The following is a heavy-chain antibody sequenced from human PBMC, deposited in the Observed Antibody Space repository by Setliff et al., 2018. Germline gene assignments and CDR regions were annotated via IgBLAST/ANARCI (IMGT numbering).Heavy chain of an antibody. J-gene: IGHJ4*02. Sequence: SETLSLTCAVYGDSFSDYYWSWIRQPPGQGLEWIGSLYRTANTYYNPAVRSRVTISPDTSKNQFSLKLTSVTAADTAVYYCARQSGSGSSPYFDFWGQGTLVTVS. D-gene: IGHD3-10*01. CDR2: LYRTANT. CDR1: GDSFSDYY. CDR3: ARQSGSGSSPYFDF. V-gene: IGHV4-38-2*01.